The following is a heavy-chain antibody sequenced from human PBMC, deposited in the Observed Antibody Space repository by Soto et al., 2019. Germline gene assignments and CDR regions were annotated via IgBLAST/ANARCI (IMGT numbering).Heavy chain of an antibody. D-gene: IGHD5-18*01. Sequence: SLRLSCVTSGITFSSYAMNWVRQAPGKGLEWVSLISLDGNNKDYADSVKGRFSISRDNSRNTVYLQMDSLRVEDTAVYYCAGVLIYTAYYFYGMEFWGQGTTVTVS. J-gene: IGHJ6*02. V-gene: IGHV3-30-3*01. CDR3: AGVLIYTAYYFYGMEF. CDR2: ISLDGNNK. CDR1: GITFSSYA.